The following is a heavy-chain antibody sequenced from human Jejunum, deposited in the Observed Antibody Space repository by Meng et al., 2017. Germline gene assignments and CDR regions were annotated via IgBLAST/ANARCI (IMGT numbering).Heavy chain of an antibody. V-gene: IGHV3-23*01. CDR3: VKRDGMIITYFDY. Sequence: EVQLLESGGGLVQPGGSLRLSCAASGFTFSNYAMTWVRQAPGKGLEWVSTMSGRGLATYYADSVKGRFTISRDNSRDTLYLQMNSLRAEDTAVYYCVKRDGMIITYFDYWGQGTLVTVSS. CDR2: MSGRGLAT. J-gene: IGHJ4*02. D-gene: IGHD3-22*01. CDR1: GFTFSNYA.